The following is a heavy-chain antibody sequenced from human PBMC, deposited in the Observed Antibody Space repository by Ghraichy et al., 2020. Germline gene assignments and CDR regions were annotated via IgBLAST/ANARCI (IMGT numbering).Heavy chain of an antibody. CDR2: VMPNSGGT. J-gene: IGHJ3*02. Sequence: ASVKVSCKASGYTFSGYYIHWVRQAPRQGLERMGWVMPNSGGTNYAQKFQGRVTMTRDTSISTAHMALSRLRSDDTAVYYCVRDKGTEDAFDIWGQGTMVTVSS. D-gene: IGHD2-8*02. CDR1: GYTFSGYY. CDR3: VRDKGTEDAFDI. V-gene: IGHV1-2*02.